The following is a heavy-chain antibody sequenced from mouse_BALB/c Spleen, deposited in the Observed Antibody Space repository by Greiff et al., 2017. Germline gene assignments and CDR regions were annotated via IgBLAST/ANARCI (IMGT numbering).Heavy chain of an antibody. V-gene: IGHV8-12*01. Sequence: QVTLKESGPGILQPSQTLSLTCSFSGFSLSTSGMGVSWIRQPSGKGLEWLAHIYWDDDKRYNPSLKSRLTISKDTSRNQVFLKITSVDTADTATYYCARSPYGSSYVWYFDVWGAGTTVTVSS. CDR3: ARSPYGSSYVWYFDV. J-gene: IGHJ1*01. CDR2: IYWDDDK. CDR1: GFSLSTSGMG. D-gene: IGHD1-1*01.